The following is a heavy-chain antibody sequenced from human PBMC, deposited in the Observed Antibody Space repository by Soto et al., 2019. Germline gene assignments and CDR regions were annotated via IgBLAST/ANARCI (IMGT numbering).Heavy chain of an antibody. J-gene: IGHJ6*02. CDR1: GYSFSSYW. Sequence: GESLKISCKGSGYSFSSYWIGWVRQMPGKGLEWMGVIFPDDSDTRYSPSFQGHVSISVDKSSSTAYLQWSSLKASDTAMYYCARRIAAAGTDYGMDVWGQGTTVTVSS. V-gene: IGHV5-51*01. D-gene: IGHD6-13*01. CDR3: ARRIAAAGTDYGMDV. CDR2: IFPDDSDT.